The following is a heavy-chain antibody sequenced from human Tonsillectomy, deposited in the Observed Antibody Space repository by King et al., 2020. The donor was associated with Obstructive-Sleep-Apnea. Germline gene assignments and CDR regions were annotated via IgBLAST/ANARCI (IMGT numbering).Heavy chain of an antibody. CDR2: FDPEDGET. J-gene: IGHJ4*02. CDR1: GYTLTELS. Sequence: QVQLVESGAEVKKPGASVKVSCKVSGYTLTELSMHWVRQAPGQGLEWMGSFDPEDGETIYAKRFQGRVTMTEDTSTDTAYMELSSLRSEDTALYYCATSKPMIVVVMVYWGQGTLVTVSS. CDR3: ATSKPMIVVVMVY. D-gene: IGHD3-22*01. V-gene: IGHV1-24*01.